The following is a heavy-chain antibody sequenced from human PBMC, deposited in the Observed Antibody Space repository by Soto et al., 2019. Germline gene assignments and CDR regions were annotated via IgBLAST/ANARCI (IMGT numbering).Heavy chain of an antibody. CDR1: GASIRSTDYY. Sequence: SETLSLTCTVSGASIRSTDYYWSWIRQAPGKGLEWIGYVYYTGSTYYNPSLMSRLTISVDTSKNQFSLKLTSVTAAETAVYYCVRTARQGAVAPHWFDRWGQGTQVTVPS. CDR3: VRTARQGAVAPHWFDR. J-gene: IGHJ5*02. D-gene: IGHD2-21*02. V-gene: IGHV4-30-4*01. CDR2: VYYTGST.